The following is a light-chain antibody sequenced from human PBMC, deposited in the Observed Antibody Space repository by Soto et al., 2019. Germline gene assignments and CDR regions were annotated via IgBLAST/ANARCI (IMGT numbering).Light chain of an antibody. V-gene: IGKV1-39*01. Sequence: DIQMTQSPASLSASVGDRLTITCRASQTISSYLNWYQQKPGKAPKLLIYAASSLQSGVPSRFSGSRSGPDITLTISSLQPEDFATYYCQQSYSSPPTFGKGTKVDIK. CDR3: QQSYSSPPT. J-gene: IGKJ1*01. CDR2: AAS. CDR1: QTISSY.